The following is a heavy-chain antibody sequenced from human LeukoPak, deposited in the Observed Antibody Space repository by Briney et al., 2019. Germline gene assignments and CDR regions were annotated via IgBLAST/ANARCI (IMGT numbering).Heavy chain of an antibody. D-gene: IGHD1-1*01. Sequence: GGSLRLSCSASGFTFSSHVMHWVRQAPGKGLEWVALISYDGSDENYADSVKGRFTISRDNSKSTLYLQMNSLRAEDTAVYYCARDTWNDQNAFDIWGQGTMVTVSS. V-gene: IGHV3-30*03. CDR2: ISYDGSDE. J-gene: IGHJ3*02. CDR1: GFTFSSHV. CDR3: ARDTWNDQNAFDI.